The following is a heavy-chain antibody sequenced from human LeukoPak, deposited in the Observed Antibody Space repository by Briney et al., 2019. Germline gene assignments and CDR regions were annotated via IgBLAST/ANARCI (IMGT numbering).Heavy chain of an antibody. CDR3: AREYRGAVGGSHDY. D-gene: IGHD6-13*01. CDR1: GFTFSSYE. CDR2: ISSSGSTI. Sequence: GRSLRLSCAASGFTFSSYEMNWVRQAPGKGLEWVSYISSSGSTIYYADSVKGRFTISRDNAKNSLYLQMNSLRAEDTAIYYCAREYRGAVGGSHDYWGQGTLVTVSS. J-gene: IGHJ4*02. V-gene: IGHV3-48*03.